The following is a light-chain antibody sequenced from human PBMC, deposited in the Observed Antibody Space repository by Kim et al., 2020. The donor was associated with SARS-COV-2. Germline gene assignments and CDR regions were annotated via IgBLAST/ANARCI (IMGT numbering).Light chain of an antibody. CDR1: QTISSDS. Sequence: SPRESATLSCRASQTISSDSLAWYQQRPGQAPRLLIYGASTRATDVPDRFSGGGSGTDFTLTLTTLEPEDFAVYYCQQYGDFVLTFGGGTKVDIK. CDR3: QQYGDFVLT. V-gene: IGKV3-20*01. CDR2: GAS. J-gene: IGKJ4*01.